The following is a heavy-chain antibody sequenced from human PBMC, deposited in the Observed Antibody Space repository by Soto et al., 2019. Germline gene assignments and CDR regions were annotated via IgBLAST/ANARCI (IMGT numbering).Heavy chain of an antibody. CDR2: IIPIFGTA. V-gene: IGHV1-69*01. CDR1: GGTFSSYA. Sequence: QVQLVQSGAEVKKPGSSVKVSCKASGGTFSSYAISWVRQAPGQGLEWMGGIIPIFGTANYAQKFQGRVTISADESTSTAYMELSSLRSEDTAVYYCARDGDYYDSSGYYEDDYFDYWGQGTLVTVSS. CDR3: ARDGDYYDSSGYYEDDYFDY. J-gene: IGHJ4*02. D-gene: IGHD3-22*01.